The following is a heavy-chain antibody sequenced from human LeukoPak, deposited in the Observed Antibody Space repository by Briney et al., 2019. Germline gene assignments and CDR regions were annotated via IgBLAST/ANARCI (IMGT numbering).Heavy chain of an antibody. CDR1: GFTFSSYA. Sequence: GGSLRLSCAASGFTFSSYAMHWVRQAPGKGLEWVAVISYDGSNKYYADSVKGRFTISRDNSKNTLYLQMNSLRAEDTAVYYCARADYSRGLNFDYWGQGTLVTVSS. CDR3: ARADYSRGLNFDY. J-gene: IGHJ4*02. D-gene: IGHD6-19*01. CDR2: ISYDGSNK. V-gene: IGHV3-30-3*01.